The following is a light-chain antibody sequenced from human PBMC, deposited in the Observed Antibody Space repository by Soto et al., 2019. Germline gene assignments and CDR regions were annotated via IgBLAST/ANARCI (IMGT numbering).Light chain of an antibody. CDR1: QTVSGSY. V-gene: IGKV3-20*01. J-gene: IGKJ4*01. Sequence: NVLTQSPGTLSLSPGERATLSCRASQTVSGSYVAWYQQKPGQTPRLLIYGASSRATGIPDRFSGSGSGTDFTLTISRLEPEDFAVYYCQQYGSSPLLTFGGGTKVDIK. CDR2: GAS. CDR3: QQYGSSPLLT.